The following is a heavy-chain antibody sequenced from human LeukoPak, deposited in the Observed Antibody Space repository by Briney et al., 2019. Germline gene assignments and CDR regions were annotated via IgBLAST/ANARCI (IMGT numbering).Heavy chain of an antibody. CDR3: ARGSGRRYFDY. Sequence: SETLSLTCAVYGGSFSGYYWNWIRQPPGKGLEWIGEINHSGSTNYKPSLKSRVTISVDTSKNQFSMKLYSVTAADTAVYFCARGSGRRYFDYWGQGTLLTVSS. CDR2: INHSGST. V-gene: IGHV4-34*01. CDR1: GGSFSGYY. J-gene: IGHJ4*02. D-gene: IGHD2-8*02.